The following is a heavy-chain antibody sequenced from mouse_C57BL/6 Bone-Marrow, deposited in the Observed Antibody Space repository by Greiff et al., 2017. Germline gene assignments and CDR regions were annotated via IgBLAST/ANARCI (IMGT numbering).Heavy chain of an antibody. V-gene: IGHV1-82*01. Sequence: QVQLQQSGPELVKPGASVKISCKASGYAFRSSWMNWVKQRPGKGLEWIGRIYPGDGGTNYNGKFKGKATLTADKSSSTAYMQLSSLTSEDSAVYFCGLLWPAGVCDYAMDYWGQGTSVTVSS. CDR3: GLLWPAGVCDYAMDY. J-gene: IGHJ4*01. D-gene: IGHD2-1*01. CDR1: GYAFRSSW. CDR2: IYPGDGGT.